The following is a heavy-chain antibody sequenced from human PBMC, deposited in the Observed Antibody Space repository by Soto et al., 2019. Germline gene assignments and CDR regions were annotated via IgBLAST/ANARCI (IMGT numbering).Heavy chain of an antibody. J-gene: IGHJ6*02. V-gene: IGHV1-2*02. CDR3: ARDPAVTTLNYYYYGMDV. CDR1: GYTFTCYY. D-gene: IGHD4-17*01. Sequence: XSVKVSCKASGYTFTCYYMHWVRQAPGQGLEWMGWINPNSGGTNYAQKFQGRVTMTRDTSISTAYMELSRLRSDDTAVYYCARDPAVTTLNYYYYGMDVWGQGTTVTVSS. CDR2: INPNSGGT.